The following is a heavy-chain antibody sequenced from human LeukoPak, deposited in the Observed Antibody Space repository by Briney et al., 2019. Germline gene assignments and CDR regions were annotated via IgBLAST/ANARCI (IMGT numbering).Heavy chain of an antibody. CDR3: ARSPSVPYYYDSSGYPEYFQH. V-gene: IGHV1-18*01. J-gene: IGHJ1*01. Sequence: ASVKVSCEASGYTFTSYGINWVRQAPGQGLEWMGWISTYNGNTNYAQKLQGRVTMTTDTSTSTAYMELRSLRSDDTAVYYCARSPSVPYYYDSSGYPEYFQHWGQGTLVTVSS. CDR1: GYTFTSYG. D-gene: IGHD3-22*01. CDR2: ISTYNGNT.